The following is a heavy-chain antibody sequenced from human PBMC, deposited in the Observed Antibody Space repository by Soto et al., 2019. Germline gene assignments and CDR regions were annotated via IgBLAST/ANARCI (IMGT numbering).Heavy chain of an antibody. V-gene: IGHV1-69*01. CDR2: IIPIFGTA. CDR1: GVTFSAYA. CDR3: ARDMGSYYNYYYGMDV. D-gene: IGHD3-10*01. J-gene: IGHJ6*02. Sequence: QVQLVQSGAEVKKPGSSLKVSCKASGVTFSAYAISWVRQAPGQGLEWMGGIIPIFGTANYAQKFQGRVTSTADEFTSTGYMELGRLRSEDTAVYYCARDMGSYYNYYYGMDVWGQGTTVTVSS.